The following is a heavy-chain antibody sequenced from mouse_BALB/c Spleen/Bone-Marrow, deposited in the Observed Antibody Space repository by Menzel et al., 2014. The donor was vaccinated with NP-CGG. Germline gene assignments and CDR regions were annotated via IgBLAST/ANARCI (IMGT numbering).Heavy chain of an antibody. CDR1: GYTFSRYW. V-gene: IGHV1-9*01. CDR3: ARWGYGSSYMGYFDV. D-gene: IGHD1-1*01. J-gene: IGHJ1*01. Sequence: VQRVESGAELMKPGASVKISCKATGYTFSRYWIEWVKQRPGHGLEWIGEILPGSGSTNYNEKFKGKATFTADTSSNTAYMQLSSLTSEDSAVYYCARWGYGSSYMGYFDVWGAGTTVTVSS. CDR2: ILPGSGST.